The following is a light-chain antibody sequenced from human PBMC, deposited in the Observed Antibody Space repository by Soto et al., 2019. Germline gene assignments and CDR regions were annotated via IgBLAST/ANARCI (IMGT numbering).Light chain of an antibody. J-gene: IGKJ5*01. CDR2: AAS. CDR1: QGISSQ. CDR3: QQLDSYPPLT. Sequence: IQLTQSPSSLSASVGDRVTITCRASQGISSQLAWYQQKPGKAPKLLIYAASTLQTGVPSRFSGSGSGTDFTLTISSLQPEDFATYYCQQLDSYPPLTFGQGTRLEIK. V-gene: IGKV1-9*01.